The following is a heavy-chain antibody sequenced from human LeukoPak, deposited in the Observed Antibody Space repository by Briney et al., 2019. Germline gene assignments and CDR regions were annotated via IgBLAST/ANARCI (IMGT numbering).Heavy chain of an antibody. CDR3: ARQKCTSTSCLTKNAFDI. CDR1: GSISSYY. Sequence: SETLSLTCTVSGSISSYYWSWIRQSPGKGLGWIWYIYTSGSTNYNPSLKSRITISVDTSKIQFSLDLSSVTAADTAVYYCARQKCTSTSCLTKNAFDIWGQGTMVTVSS. D-gene: IGHD2-2*01. V-gene: IGHV4-4*09. J-gene: IGHJ3*02. CDR2: IYTSGST.